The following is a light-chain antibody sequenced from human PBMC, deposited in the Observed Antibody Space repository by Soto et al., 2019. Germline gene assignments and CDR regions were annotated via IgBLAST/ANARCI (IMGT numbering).Light chain of an antibody. CDR1: QSVSSN. J-gene: IGKJ5*01. Sequence: VVTQSLGTLSLYPGGRATLSCRASQSVSSNLAWYQQRPGQAPRLLIYGASTRATGIPARFSGSGSGTDFTLTISRLEPEDFAVYYCQQYGSSPITFGQGTRLEVK. CDR2: GAS. V-gene: IGKV3-20*01. CDR3: QQYGSSPIT.